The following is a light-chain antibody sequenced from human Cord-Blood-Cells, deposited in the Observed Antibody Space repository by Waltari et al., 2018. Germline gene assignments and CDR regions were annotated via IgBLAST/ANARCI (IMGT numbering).Light chain of an antibody. CDR3: QQSYSTPHT. CDR2: AAS. J-gene: IGKJ2*01. Sequence: DIQMTQPPSSLSTSVGARVTITCRASQSISSYLNWYQQKPGKAPKLLIYAASSLQSGVPSRFSGSGSGTDFTLTISSLQPEDFATYYCQQSYSTPHTFGQGTKLEIK. V-gene: IGKV1-39*01. CDR1: QSISSY.